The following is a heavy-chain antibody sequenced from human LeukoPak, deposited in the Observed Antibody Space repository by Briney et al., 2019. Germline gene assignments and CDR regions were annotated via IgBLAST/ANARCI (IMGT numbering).Heavy chain of an antibody. D-gene: IGHD1-1*01. V-gene: IGHV3-23*01. CDR1: GFTFNNYV. Sequence: GGSLRLSCEVSGFTFNNYVMSWVRQAPRKGLECVSGVSGRGSRTYYADSVKGRFTISRDNSQNTLYLQMKSLRAEDTAIYFCAKYTTPYYFDYWGHGILVTVSS. CDR3: AKYTTPYYFDY. J-gene: IGHJ4*01. CDR2: VSGRGSRT.